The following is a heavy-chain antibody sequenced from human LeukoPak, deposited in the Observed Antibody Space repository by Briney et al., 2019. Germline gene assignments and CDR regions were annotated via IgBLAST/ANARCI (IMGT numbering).Heavy chain of an antibody. D-gene: IGHD6-6*01. V-gene: IGHV3-74*01. CDR2: IDNDGGST. J-gene: IGHJ4*02. CDR3: VRGGEAAPFDY. CDR1: GFTFRSYW. Sequence: GGSLRLSCAASGFTFRSYWMDWVRQVPGKGLVWVSRIDNDGGSTKYADYVKGRFTISRDNAKNTLFLQMSSLRAEDTGVYYCVRGGEAAPFDYWGQGTLVTVSS.